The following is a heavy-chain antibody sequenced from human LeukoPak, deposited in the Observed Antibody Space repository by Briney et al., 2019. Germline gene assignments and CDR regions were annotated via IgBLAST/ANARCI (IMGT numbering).Heavy chain of an antibody. D-gene: IGHD3-22*01. V-gene: IGHV4-4*02. CDR3: ARATYDSSGYYCDS. J-gene: IGHJ4*02. CDR2: IYHSGST. Sequence: SETLSLTCAVSGXSISSSNGWSWVRQPPGKELEWIGEIYHSGSTNYNPSLKSRVTISVDKSKNQFSLKLTSVTAADTAVYYCARATYDSSGYYCDSWGQGTLVTVSS. CDR1: GXSISSSNG.